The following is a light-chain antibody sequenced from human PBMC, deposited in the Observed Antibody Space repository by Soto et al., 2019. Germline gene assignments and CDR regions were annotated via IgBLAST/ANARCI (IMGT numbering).Light chain of an antibody. J-gene: IGKJ4*01. V-gene: IGKV1-27*01. CDR1: QGISVY. CDR2: SAS. Sequence: DIQLTQSPSSLSASVGDRVTITCRVSQGISVYLNWYRQQPGKAPNLLSYSASNLQSGVPSRFSGSGSGTEFTLTINRLQPEDTATCYGQRTYNAPFGGGAKVEIK. CDR3: QRTYNAP.